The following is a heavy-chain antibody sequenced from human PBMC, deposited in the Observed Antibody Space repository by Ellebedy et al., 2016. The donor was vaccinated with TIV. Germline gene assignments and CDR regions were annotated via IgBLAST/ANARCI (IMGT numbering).Heavy chain of an antibody. CDR2: IIPIFGTA. D-gene: IGHD4-17*01. Sequence: ASVKVSCKASGGTFSSYAISWVRQAPGQGLEWMGGIIPIFGTANYAQKFQGRVTITADESTSTAYMEPSSLRSEDTAVYYCATSYGDYVAADYWGQGTLVTVSS. J-gene: IGHJ4*02. V-gene: IGHV1-69*13. CDR3: ATSYGDYVAADY. CDR1: GGTFSSYA.